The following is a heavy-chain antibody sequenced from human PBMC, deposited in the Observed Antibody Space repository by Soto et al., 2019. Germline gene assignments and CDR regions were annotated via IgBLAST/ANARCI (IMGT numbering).Heavy chain of an antibody. J-gene: IGHJ6*02. V-gene: IGHV1-69*13. D-gene: IGHD6-13*01. CDR1: GGTFNSYA. CDR2: IIPIFGTA. CDR3: ARTPEAGRDYYYYYGMDV. Sequence: ASVKVSCKASGGTFNSYAISWVRHAPGQGLEWMGGIIPIFGTANYAQKFQGRVTITADESTSTAYMELSSLRSEDTAVYYCARTPEAGRDYYYYYGMDVWGQGTTVTVSS.